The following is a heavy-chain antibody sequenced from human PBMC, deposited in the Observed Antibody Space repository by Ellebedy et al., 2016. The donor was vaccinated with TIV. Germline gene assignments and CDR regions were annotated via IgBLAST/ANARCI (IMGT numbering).Heavy chain of an antibody. CDR3: AGSRSYIPGYFDF. Sequence: SVKVSCKASGVTFSSYGISWVRQAPGQGLEWMGGITAIFGTANYAQKFQGRVAITADESTSTASMELSSLGSEDTAVYYCAGSRSYIPGYFDFWGQGTLVTVSS. D-gene: IGHD1-26*01. CDR1: GVTFSSYG. CDR2: ITAIFGTA. J-gene: IGHJ4*02. V-gene: IGHV1-69*13.